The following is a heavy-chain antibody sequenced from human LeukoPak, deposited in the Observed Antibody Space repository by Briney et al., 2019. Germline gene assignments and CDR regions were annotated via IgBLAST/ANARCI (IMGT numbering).Heavy chain of an antibody. V-gene: IGHV3-7*03. J-gene: IGHJ4*02. Sequence: GGSLRLSCAASGFTFSSYWMCWVRQAPGKGLEWVANIKQDGSEKYYVDSVKGRFTISRDNAKNSLYLQMNSLRAEDTAVYYCASNYYGSGSYPDYWGQGTLVTVSS. CDR3: ASNYYGSGSYPDY. D-gene: IGHD3-10*01. CDR2: IKQDGSEK. CDR1: GFTFSSYW.